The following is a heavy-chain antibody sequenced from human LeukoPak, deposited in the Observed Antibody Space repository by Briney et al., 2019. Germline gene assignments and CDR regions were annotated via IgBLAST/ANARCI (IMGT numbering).Heavy chain of an antibody. CDR2: IYHSGST. CDR3: ARAYHSSWYLNWFDP. J-gene: IGHJ5*02. D-gene: IGHD6-13*01. V-gene: IGHV4-34*01. Sequence: PSETLSLTCAVYGGSFSGYYWSWIRQPPGKGLEWIGEIYHSGSTNYNPSLKSRVTISVDTSKNQFSLKLSSVTAADTAIYYCARAYHSSWYLNWFDPWGQGTLVTVSS. CDR1: GGSFSGYY.